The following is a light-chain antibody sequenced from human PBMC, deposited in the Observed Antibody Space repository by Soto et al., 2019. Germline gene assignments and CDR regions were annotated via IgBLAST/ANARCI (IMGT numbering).Light chain of an antibody. CDR2: GAS. V-gene: IGKV3-20*01. CDR3: QQYGSSPQT. J-gene: IGKJ1*01. CDR1: QYVSVRF. Sequence: EIVLTQSPGTLALFSGESATLSCRDSQYVSVRFLAWYQQKPGQAPRLLIYGASDRATGIPDRFTGSGSGTNFTLTSNRLELEEFAVNLCQQYGSSPQTCGQGTKVDIK.